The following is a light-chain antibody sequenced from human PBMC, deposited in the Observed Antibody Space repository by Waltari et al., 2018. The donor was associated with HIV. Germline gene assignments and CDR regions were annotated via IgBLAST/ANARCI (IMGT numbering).Light chain of an antibody. V-gene: IGLV4-69*01. CDR2: INTDGSH. CDR1: IGHTSNA. Sequence: QLVLTQSPSASASLGASVKLTCTLSIGHTSNAIAWHQQQPEKGPRFLLKINTDGSHDRGDGIPDRFSGSSSGAERYLTISSLQSEDEADYYCQAWGAGIRVFGGGTKLTVL. J-gene: IGLJ3*02. CDR3: QAWGAGIRV.